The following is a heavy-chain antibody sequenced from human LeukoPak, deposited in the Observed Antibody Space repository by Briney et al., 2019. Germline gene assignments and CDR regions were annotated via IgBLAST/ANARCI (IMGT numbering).Heavy chain of an antibody. CDR3: ARLSDCSSTSCPGWFDP. V-gene: IGHV3-53*01. D-gene: IGHD2-2*01. CDR2: IYSGGST. J-gene: IGHJ5*02. CDR1: GFTVSSNY. Sequence: GGSLRLSCAASGFTVSSNYMSWVRQAPGKGLEWVSIIYSGGSTYYADSVKGRFTISRDNSKNTLYLQMNSLRAEDTAVYYCARLSDCSSTSCPGWFDPWAREPWSPSPQ.